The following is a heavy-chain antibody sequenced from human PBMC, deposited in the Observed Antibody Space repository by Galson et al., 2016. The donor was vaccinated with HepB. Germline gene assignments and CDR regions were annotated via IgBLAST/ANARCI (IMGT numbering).Heavy chain of an antibody. V-gene: IGHV4-34*01. CDR2: INHSGST. Sequence: SETLSLTCAVYGGSFSGYYWSWIRQPPGKGLEWIGEINHSGSTNYNPSLKSRVTISVDTSKNQFSLKLSSVTAADTAVYYCAREGTYGARRWFDPWGQGTLVTVSS. J-gene: IGHJ5*02. CDR3: AREGTYGARRWFDP. D-gene: IGHD4-17*01. CDR1: GGSFSGYY.